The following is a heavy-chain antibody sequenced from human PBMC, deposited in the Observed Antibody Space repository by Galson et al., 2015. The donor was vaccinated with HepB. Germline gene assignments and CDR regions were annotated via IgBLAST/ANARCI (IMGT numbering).Heavy chain of an antibody. CDR1: GGSISSSSYY. J-gene: IGHJ4*02. D-gene: IGHD6-19*01. CDR2: IYYSGST. V-gene: IGHV4-39*01. Sequence: ETLSLTCTVSGGSISSSSYYWGWIRQPPGKGLEWIGSIYYSGSTYSNPSIKSRVTISVDTPKNQFSLKLSSVTAADTAVYYCATPLGSSGWGYFDYWGQGTLVTVSA. CDR3: ATPLGSSGWGYFDY.